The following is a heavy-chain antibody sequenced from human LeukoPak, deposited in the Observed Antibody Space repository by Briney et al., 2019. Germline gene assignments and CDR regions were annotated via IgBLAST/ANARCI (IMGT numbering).Heavy chain of an antibody. Sequence: SETLSLTCTASGGSISSGSYYWSWIRQPAGKGLEWIGRIYTSGSTNYNPSLKSRVTISVDTSKNQFSLKLSSVTAADTAVYYCASGGYSYYYFDYWGQGTLVTVSS. J-gene: IGHJ4*02. V-gene: IGHV4-61*02. CDR2: IYTSGST. D-gene: IGHD4-11*01. CDR3: ASGGYSYYYFDY. CDR1: GGSISSGSYY.